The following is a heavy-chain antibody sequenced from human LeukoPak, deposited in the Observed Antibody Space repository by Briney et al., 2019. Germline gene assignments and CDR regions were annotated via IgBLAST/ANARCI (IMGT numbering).Heavy chain of an antibody. CDR3: AGYGSRSYYKAFDY. D-gene: IGHD3-10*01. CDR2: IHSSGGS. V-gene: IGHV4-59*01. J-gene: IGHJ4*02. CDR1: GDSFSSDY. Sequence: PSETLSLTCTVSGDSFSSDYWSWIRQPPGKGLEWIGYIHSSGGSSYNPSLRSRVTISVDTSKNQFPLKLSSVTAADTAVYYCAGYGSRSYYKAFDYWGQGVLVTVSS.